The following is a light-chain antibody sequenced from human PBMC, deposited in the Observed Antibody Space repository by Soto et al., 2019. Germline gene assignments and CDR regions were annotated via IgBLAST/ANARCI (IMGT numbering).Light chain of an antibody. CDR2: AAS. J-gene: IGKJ5*01. CDR3: QQFNSYPIT. CDR1: QDINSY. Sequence: DIQLTQSPSFLSASVGDRVTITCRASQDINSYLVWYQVKPGEVPKLLVYAASTLQSGVPSKFSGSGSGTEFALTITGLQPEDFATYYCQQFNSYPITFGQGTRLEIK. V-gene: IGKV1-9*01.